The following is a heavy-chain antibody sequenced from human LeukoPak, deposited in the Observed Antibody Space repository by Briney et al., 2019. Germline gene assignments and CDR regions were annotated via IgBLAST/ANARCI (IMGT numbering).Heavy chain of an antibody. Sequence: GGSLRLSCAASGFTFSSYGMHWVRQAPGKGLEWVAFIRYEGSKTYHADSVKGRFTISRDNSKNTLYLQMNSLRAEDTAVYYCAKGPIRYCDYWGQGTLVTASS. CDR1: GFTFSSYG. CDR3: AKGPIRYCDY. CDR2: IRYEGSKT. J-gene: IGHJ4*02. D-gene: IGHD3-10*01. V-gene: IGHV3-30*02.